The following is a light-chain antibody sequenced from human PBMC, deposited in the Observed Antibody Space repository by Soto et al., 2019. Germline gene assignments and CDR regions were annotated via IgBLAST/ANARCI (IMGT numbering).Light chain of an antibody. Sequence: QSALTQPASVSGSPGQSITISCTGTSRDVGAYNFVSWHQQHPGKAPKLIIYNVYDRPSGISYRFSGSKSGNTASLTISGLQGEDEADYYCSSYTISRTYVFGTGTKLTVL. J-gene: IGLJ1*01. V-gene: IGLV2-14*03. CDR1: SRDVGAYNF. CDR3: SSYTISRTYV. CDR2: NVY.